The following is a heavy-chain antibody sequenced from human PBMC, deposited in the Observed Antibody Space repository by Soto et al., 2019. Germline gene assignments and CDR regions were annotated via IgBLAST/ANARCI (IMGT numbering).Heavy chain of an antibody. Sequence: QITLNESGPTVVKPAETLTLTCTFSGFSLTTSGVGVGWIRQSPGKAPERLALIYWDDDKRYSASLKSRLTIHQATSKIQVVLTMASVDPADTATYYCAHRILRTVFGLVTTTAIYFDFWGQGTPVVVSS. J-gene: IGHJ4*02. CDR1: GFSLTTSGVG. CDR2: IYWDDDK. D-gene: IGHD3-3*01. V-gene: IGHV2-5*02. CDR3: AHRILRTVFGLVTTTAIYFDF.